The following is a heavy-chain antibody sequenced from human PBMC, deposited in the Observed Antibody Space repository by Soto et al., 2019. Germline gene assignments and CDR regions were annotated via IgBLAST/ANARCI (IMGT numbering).Heavy chain of an antibody. CDR3: AKDMREMIITQYYHNGMDV. V-gene: IGHV3-30*18. CDR1: GFTFSSCA. CDR2: ISYDGENE. Sequence: QVQLVESGGGVVQPGRSLRLSCAASGFTFSSCAMHWVRQAPGKGLEWVAIISYDGENEFYADSVKGRFTISRDNSKNTMYLQMNGLRVEDTAVYYCAKDMREMIITQYYHNGMDVWGQGTTVTVTS. D-gene: IGHD3-10*01. J-gene: IGHJ6*02.